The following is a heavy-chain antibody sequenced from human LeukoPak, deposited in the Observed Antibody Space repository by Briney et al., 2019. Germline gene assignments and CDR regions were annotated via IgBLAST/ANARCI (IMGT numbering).Heavy chain of an antibody. V-gene: IGHV3-11*04. Sequence: GGSLRLSCAASGFTFSDYYMSWIRQAPGKGLEWVSYISSSGSTIYYADSVKGRFTISRDNAKNSLYLQMNSLRAEDTAVYYCARDRTESIFGVVIRPKNAFDIWGQGTMVAVSS. CDR2: ISSSGSTI. CDR1: GFTFSDYY. D-gene: IGHD3-3*01. CDR3: ARDRTESIFGVVIRPKNAFDI. J-gene: IGHJ3*02.